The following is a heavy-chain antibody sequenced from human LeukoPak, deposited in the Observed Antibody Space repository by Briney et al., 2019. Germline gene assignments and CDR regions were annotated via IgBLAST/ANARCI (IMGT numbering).Heavy chain of an antibody. CDR2: MNPNSGNT. CDR3: ARAPPLAARRLKNWFDP. CDR1: GYTFTSYD. J-gene: IGHJ5*02. D-gene: IGHD6-6*01. V-gene: IGHV1-8*01. Sequence: ASVKVSCKASGYTFTSYDINWVRQATGQGLEWMGWMNPNSGNTGYAQKFQGRVTTTRNTSISTAYMELSSLRSEDAAVYYCARAPPLAARRLKNWFDPWGQGTLVTVSS.